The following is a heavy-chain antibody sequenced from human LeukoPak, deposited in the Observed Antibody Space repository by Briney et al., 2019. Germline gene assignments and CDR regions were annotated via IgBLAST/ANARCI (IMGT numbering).Heavy chain of an antibody. J-gene: IGHJ5*02. D-gene: IGHD1-26*01. CDR1: GYTFTGYY. Sequence: SVKVSCKASGYTFTGYYMHWVRQAPGQGLEWMGGIIPIFGTANYAQKFQGRVTITADESTSTAYMELSSLRSEDTAVYYCASSGSYLDFWFDPWGQGTLVTVSS. CDR3: ASSGSYLDFWFDP. CDR2: IIPIFGTA. V-gene: IGHV1-69*13.